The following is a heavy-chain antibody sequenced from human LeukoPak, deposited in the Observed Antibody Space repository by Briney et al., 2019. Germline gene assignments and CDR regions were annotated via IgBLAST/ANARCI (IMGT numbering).Heavy chain of an antibody. Sequence: GGSLRLSCAASGFTFNKSWMSWVRQAPGKGPEWVANIKEDGTQKYYVDSVRGRFTISRDNSKNTLYLQMNSLRAEDTAVYYCARRNQGSSWYAVDYWGQGTLVTVSS. V-gene: IGHV3-7*01. CDR3: ARRNQGSSWYAVDY. D-gene: IGHD6-13*01. CDR2: IKEDGTQK. J-gene: IGHJ4*02. CDR1: GFTFNKSW.